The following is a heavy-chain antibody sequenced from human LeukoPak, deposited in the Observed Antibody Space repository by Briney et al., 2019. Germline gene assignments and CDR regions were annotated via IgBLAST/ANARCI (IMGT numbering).Heavy chain of an antibody. J-gene: IGHJ4*02. CDR3: ARVSYYDSSGYYFLSYVDY. CDR1: GYTFTSYY. CDR2: INPSGGST. V-gene: IGHV1-46*01. Sequence: ASVKVSCKASGYTFTSYYMHWVRQAPGQGLEWMGIINPSGGSTSYAQKFQGRVTMTRDTSTSTVYMELSSLRSEDTAVYYCARVSYYDSSGYYFLSYVDYWGQGTLVTVSS. D-gene: IGHD3-22*01.